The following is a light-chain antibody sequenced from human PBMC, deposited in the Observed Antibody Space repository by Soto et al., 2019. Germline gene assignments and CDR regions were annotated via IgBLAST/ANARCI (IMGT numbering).Light chain of an antibody. CDR2: DVT. V-gene: IGLV2-11*01. Sequence: QSVLTQPRSVSGSPGQSVTISCTGTTNDVGNYNYVSWYQQHPSKAPKLMIYDVTKRPSGVPDRFSGSKSGNTASLTISVLQADDEADYYCCSYAGSYSYVFGTGTKVTVL. CDR1: TNDVGNYNY. J-gene: IGLJ1*01. CDR3: CSYAGSYSYV.